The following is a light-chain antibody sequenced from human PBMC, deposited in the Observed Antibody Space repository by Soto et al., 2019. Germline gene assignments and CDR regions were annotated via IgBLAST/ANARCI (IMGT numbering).Light chain of an antibody. CDR1: QSVSSY. CDR3: QQYGSAPRT. J-gene: IGKJ1*01. CDR2: SAS. Sequence: EIVLTQSPATLSLSPGERATLSCRASQSVSSYLAWYQQKPGQAPRLLIYSASGRATGIPDRFSGSGSGTDFTLSISSLEPEDSAVYYCQQYGSAPRTFGQGTKVDI. V-gene: IGKV3-20*01.